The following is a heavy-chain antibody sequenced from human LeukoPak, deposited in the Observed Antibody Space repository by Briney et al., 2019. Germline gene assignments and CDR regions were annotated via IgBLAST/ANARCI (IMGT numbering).Heavy chain of an antibody. Sequence: PGGSLRLSCAASGFTLSTSGMHWVRQAPGKGLEWVAVMWYDGNHKYYGNSGKGRFPISRYMSKNTLFVPTDSLRAEDTAVYLCAKGDGSNPNHVDNWGQGTLVTVSS. D-gene: IGHD5-24*01. CDR2: MWYDGNHK. CDR3: AKGDGSNPNHVDN. CDR1: GFTLSTSG. J-gene: IGHJ4*02. V-gene: IGHV3-33*03.